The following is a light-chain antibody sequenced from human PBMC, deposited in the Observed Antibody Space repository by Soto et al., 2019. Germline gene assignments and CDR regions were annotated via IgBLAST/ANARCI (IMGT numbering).Light chain of an antibody. CDR1: SSNIGAGYD. J-gene: IGLJ1*01. CDR2: GNS. Sequence: QSVLTQPPSVSGAPGQRVTISCTGSSSNIGAGYDVHWYQQLPGTAPKLLIYGNSNRPSGVPDRFSGSKSGTSASLASTGLQAEDEADYYCQSYDSSLSGSGVFGTGTKLTGL. CDR3: QSYDSSLSGSGV. V-gene: IGLV1-40*01.